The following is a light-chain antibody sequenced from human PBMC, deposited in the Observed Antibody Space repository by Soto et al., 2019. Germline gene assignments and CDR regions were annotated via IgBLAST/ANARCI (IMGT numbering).Light chain of an antibody. Sequence: QLVLTQPPSASGTPGQRVTISCSGSSSNIESNTVNWYQQVPGTAPKVLIYSNNQRPSGVPDRFSGSKSGTSASLAISGLQSEDEADYYCATWDVSLSDYVFGTGTKLTVL. V-gene: IGLV1-44*01. J-gene: IGLJ1*01. CDR2: SNN. CDR1: SSNIESNT. CDR3: ATWDVSLSDYV.